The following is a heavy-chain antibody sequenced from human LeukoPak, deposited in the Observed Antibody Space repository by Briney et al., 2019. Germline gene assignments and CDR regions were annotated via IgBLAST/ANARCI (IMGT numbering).Heavy chain of an antibody. J-gene: IGHJ3*01. CDR1: GFAFSSHA. CDR2: ISGSAEKT. CDR3: ARGSTYDFWSGDALDV. D-gene: IGHD3-3*01. Sequence: GGSLRLSSAASGFAFSSHAMTWVRQAPGKGLEWVSSISGSAEKTYYADSVKGRFTISRDSSRKILNLQMNNLRVEDTAIYYCARGSTYDFWSGDALDVWGQGTMVTVAS. V-gene: IGHV3-23*01.